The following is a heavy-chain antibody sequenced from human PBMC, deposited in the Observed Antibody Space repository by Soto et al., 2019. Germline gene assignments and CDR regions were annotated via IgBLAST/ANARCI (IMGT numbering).Heavy chain of an antibody. CDR3: ARSRANYYDSTGYYYSTFDY. V-gene: IGHV1-69*12. D-gene: IGHD3-22*01. J-gene: IGHJ4*02. CDR1: GGTFSSYA. Sequence: QVQLVQSGAEVKKPGSSVKVSCKASGGTFSSYAISWVRQAPGQGLEWMGGIIPIFGTANYAQKFQGRVTITADESTSTASMEVSRLRSEDTAVYPCARSRANYYDSTGYYYSTFDYWGPGTLVTVSS. CDR2: IIPIFGTA.